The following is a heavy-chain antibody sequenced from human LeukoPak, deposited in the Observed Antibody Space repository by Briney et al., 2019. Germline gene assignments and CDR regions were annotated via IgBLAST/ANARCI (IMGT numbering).Heavy chain of an antibody. CDR1: GYTFTSYY. J-gene: IGHJ6*02. V-gene: IGHV1-46*01. Sequence: ASVKVSCTASGYTFTSYYMHWVRQAPGQGLEWMGIINPSGGSTSYAQKFQGRDTMTRDTSTSTVYMELSSLRSEDTAVYYCARDEGPFWSGYYRTPLYYYYGMDVWGQGTTVTVSS. D-gene: IGHD3-3*01. CDR2: INPSGGST. CDR3: ARDEGPFWSGYYRTPLYYYYGMDV.